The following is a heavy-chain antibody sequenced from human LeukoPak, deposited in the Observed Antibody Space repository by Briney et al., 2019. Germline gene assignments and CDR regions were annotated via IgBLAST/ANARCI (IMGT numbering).Heavy chain of an antibody. CDR3: ARYYCSGGSCQPEAWFDP. J-gene: IGHJ5*02. V-gene: IGHV1-69*13. D-gene: IGHD2-15*01. CDR2: IIPIFGTA. CDR1: GGTFSSYA. Sequence: SVKVSCKASGGTFSSYAISWVRQAPGQGLEWMGGIIPIFGTANYAQKFQGRVTITADESTSTAYMELSSLRSEDTAVYYCARYYCSGGSCQPEAWFDPWGQGTLVTVSS.